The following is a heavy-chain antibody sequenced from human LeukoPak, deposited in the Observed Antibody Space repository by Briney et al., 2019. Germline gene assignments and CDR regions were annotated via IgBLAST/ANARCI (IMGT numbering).Heavy chain of an antibody. V-gene: IGHV1-18*01. CDR3: ARGGSRSFDI. CDR1: GYTFTSYG. J-gene: IGHJ3*02. Sequence: ASVKVSRKASGYTFTSYGISWVRQAPGQGLEWMGWISAYNGNTNYAQKFQGRVTMTRSTSINTAYMELSSLRSEDTAVYYCARGGSRSFDIWGLGTMVTVSS. D-gene: IGHD3-10*01. CDR2: ISAYNGNT.